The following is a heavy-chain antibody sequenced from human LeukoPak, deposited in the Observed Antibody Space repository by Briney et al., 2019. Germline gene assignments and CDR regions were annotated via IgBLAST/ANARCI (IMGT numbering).Heavy chain of an antibody. CDR2: ISSSSSNI. CDR1: GFTFSSYS. V-gene: IGHV3-48*01. D-gene: IGHD4/OR15-4a*01. CDR3: ARDLSDYGATRFDY. J-gene: IGHJ4*02. Sequence: PGGSLRLSCAASGFTFSSYSMNWVRQAPGKGLDWVSYISSSSSNIYYADSVKGRFTISRDNAKNPLYLQINSLRAEDTAVYYCARDLSDYGATRFDYWGQGTLVTVSS.